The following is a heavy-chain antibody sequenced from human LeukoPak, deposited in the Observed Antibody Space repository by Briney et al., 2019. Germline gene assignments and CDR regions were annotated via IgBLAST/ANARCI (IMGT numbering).Heavy chain of an antibody. Sequence: GASVKVSCKASGYTLAGYFFHWVRQAPGQGLEWMGWINPNTGGTKYAQRFQGRVTMTRDTSISAAYMELSRPRSDDTAVYYCANRYNWNDFQSNTFDIWGQGTMLTVSS. D-gene: IGHD1-20*01. J-gene: IGHJ3*02. V-gene: IGHV1-2*02. CDR1: GYTLAGYF. CDR3: ANRYNWNDFQSNTFDI. CDR2: INPNTGGT.